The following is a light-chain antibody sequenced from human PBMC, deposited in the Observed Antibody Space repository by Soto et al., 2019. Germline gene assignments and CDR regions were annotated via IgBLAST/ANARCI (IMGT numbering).Light chain of an antibody. Sequence: DIQMTQSPSTLSASIGDRVTITCRASQSISSWLAWYQQKPGKAPKLLIYMASNLQSGVPSRFSGSESGTEFTLTISSLQPDEFATYYCQHYNDYARIFGQGTKVEIK. CDR2: MAS. CDR3: QHYNDYARI. CDR1: QSISSW. J-gene: IGKJ1*01. V-gene: IGKV1-5*03.